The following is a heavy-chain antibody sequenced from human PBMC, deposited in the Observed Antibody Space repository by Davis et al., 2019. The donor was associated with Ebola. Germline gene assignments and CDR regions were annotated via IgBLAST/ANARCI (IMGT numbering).Heavy chain of an antibody. CDR3: AREEDYTVTTFG. V-gene: IGHV3-48*02. J-gene: IGHJ4*02. CDR1: GFTFSSYS. D-gene: IGHD4-17*01. Sequence: PGGSLRLSCVASGFTFSSYSMNWVRQAPGKGLEWVSYISSSSNTIYYADSVKGRFTISRDNAKNSLYLQVNSLRDEDTAIYYCAREEDYTVTTFGGGQGTLVTVSS. CDR2: ISSSSNTI.